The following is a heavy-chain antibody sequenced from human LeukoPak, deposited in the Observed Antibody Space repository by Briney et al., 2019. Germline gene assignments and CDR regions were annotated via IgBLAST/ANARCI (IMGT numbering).Heavy chain of an antibody. CDR3: AKGSGGSGSYYDH. CDR2: ISGSGGSI. D-gene: IGHD3-10*01. J-gene: IGHJ4*02. V-gene: IGHV3-23*01. CDR1: GFTFSSYA. Sequence: GGSLRLSCAASGFTFSSYAMSWVRQAPGKGLEWVSSISGSGGSIYYADSVKGRFTIPRDNSKNTLYLQMNSLRAEDTAVSYCAKGSGGSGSYYDHWGQGTLVTVSS.